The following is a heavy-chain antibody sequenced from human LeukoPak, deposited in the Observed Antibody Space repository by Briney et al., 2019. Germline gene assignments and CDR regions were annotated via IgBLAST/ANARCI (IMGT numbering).Heavy chain of an antibody. V-gene: IGHV4-59*01. CDR3: ARHYDSSGYYLYYFDY. CDR2: IYYSWST. J-gene: IGHJ4*02. CDR1: GGSISSYY. D-gene: IGHD3-22*01. Sequence: SETLSLTCTVSGGSISSYYWSWIRQPPGKGLEWIGYIYYSWSTNYNPSLKSRVTISVDTFKNQFSLKLSSVTAADTAVYYCARHYDSSGYYLYYFDYWGQGNLVTVSS.